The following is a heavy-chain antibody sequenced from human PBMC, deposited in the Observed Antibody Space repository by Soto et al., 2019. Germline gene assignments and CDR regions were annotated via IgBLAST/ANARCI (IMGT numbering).Heavy chain of an antibody. CDR2: IRAYNANT. Sequence: QIHLVQSGADVKKPGASVKVSCRASGYTFSSYTITWVRQAPGQGLEWMGWIRAYNANTNYAQKLQGSVTFTTDTSKSPPDKQLRSPISADTAVYYCARHMSAPDQRVVLPAPFDPGGQGTLVTVS. V-gene: IGHV1-18*04. D-gene: IGHD2-2*01. J-gene: IGHJ5*02. CDR3: ARHMSAPDQRVVLPAPFDP. CDR1: GYTFSSYT.